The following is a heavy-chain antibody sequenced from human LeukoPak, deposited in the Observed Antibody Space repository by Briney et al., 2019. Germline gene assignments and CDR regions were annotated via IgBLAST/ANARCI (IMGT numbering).Heavy chain of an antibody. D-gene: IGHD6-6*01. CDR2: IYTSGST. J-gene: IGHJ6*03. V-gene: IGHV4-61*02. CDR1: GGSISSGSYY. CDR3: AREAQLVYYYYYMDV. Sequence: SETLSLTCTVSGGSISSGSYYWSWIRQPAGKGLEWIGRIYTSGSTNYNPSLKSRVTISVDTSKNQFSLKLSSVTAADTAVYYCAREAQLVYYYYYMDVWGKGTTVTVSS.